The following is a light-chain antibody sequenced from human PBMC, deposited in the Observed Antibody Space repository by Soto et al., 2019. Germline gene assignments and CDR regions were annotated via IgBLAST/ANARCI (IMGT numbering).Light chain of an antibody. J-gene: IGKJ4*01. CDR2: AAS. CDR3: QQSYSTPQT. Sequence: DIQMTQSPSSLSASVGDSVTITCRASQSISSYLNWYQQKPGKAPKLLIYAASSLQSGVPSRFSGSGSGTDFTLTISSLQPEDFATYYCQQSYSTPQTFGGGTKVEIK. V-gene: IGKV1-39*01. CDR1: QSISSY.